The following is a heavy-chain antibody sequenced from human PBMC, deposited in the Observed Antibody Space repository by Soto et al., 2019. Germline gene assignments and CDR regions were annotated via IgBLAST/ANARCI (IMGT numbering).Heavy chain of an antibody. V-gene: IGHV3-23*01. CDR2: LTRGGTS. D-gene: IGHD2-2*01. J-gene: IGHJ4*02. CDR1: GFTFSDYS. CDR3: TKRATTVPAPGNYFDS. Sequence: EVHLLESGGGLVQPGGSLRLSCAASGFTFSDYSMSWVRQTPERGLEWVSTLTRGGTSYYADSVQGRFTVSSDNTKNTVSLQMHSLRAADTALYYCTKRATTVPAPGNYFDSWGQGTLVTVSS.